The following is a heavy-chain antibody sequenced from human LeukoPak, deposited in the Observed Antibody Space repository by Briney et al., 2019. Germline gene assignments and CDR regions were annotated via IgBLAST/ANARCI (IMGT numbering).Heavy chain of an antibody. CDR3: TRRPGGGLDY. D-gene: IGHD1-1*01. J-gene: IGHJ4*02. Sequence: GGSLKLSCAASGFTFRGSAMHWVRQASGKGLEWVGRIRSKANSYATAYAASVKGRFTISRDDSKNTAYLQMNSLKTEDTAVYYCTRRPGGGLDYWGQGTLVTVSS. V-gene: IGHV3-73*01. CDR2: IRSKANSYAT. CDR1: GFTFRGSA.